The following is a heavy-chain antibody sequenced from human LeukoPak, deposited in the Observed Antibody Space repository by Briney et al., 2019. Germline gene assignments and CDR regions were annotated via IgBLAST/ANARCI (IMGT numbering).Heavy chain of an antibody. CDR2: INPNNGDT. J-gene: IGHJ5*02. D-gene: IGHD2-8*02. V-gene: IGHV1-2*02. Sequence: ASVTVSCKASGYTFTGDWMHWVRQAPGQGLEWMGWINPNNGDTNYARRFQGRVTVTRDTSISSAYMELIRLTSDDTAVYYCARGGGVSGLDPWGQGTLVTVSS. CDR1: GYTFTGDW. CDR3: ARGGGVSGLDP.